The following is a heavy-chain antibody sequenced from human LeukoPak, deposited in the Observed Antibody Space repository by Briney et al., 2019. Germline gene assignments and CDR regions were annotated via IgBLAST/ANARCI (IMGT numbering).Heavy chain of an antibody. V-gene: IGHV4-59*08. D-gene: IGHD3-10*01. CDR1: GVSISGYY. CDR2: IYDSGST. CDR3: ARHYGP. Sequence: PSETLSLTCSVSGVSISGYYWSWLRQPPGKGLEWIGYIYDSGSTNYNPSLKSRVTISVDTSKNQFSLKLNSVTAADTAVYYCARHYGPWGQGTLVTVSS. J-gene: IGHJ5*02.